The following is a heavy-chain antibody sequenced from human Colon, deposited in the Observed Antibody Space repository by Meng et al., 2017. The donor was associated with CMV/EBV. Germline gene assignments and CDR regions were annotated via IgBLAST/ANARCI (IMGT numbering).Heavy chain of an antibody. CDR2: MDPTTGRT. V-gene: IGHV1-2*02. Sequence: SGGEVGMPGAAVKVSCKASGYSFTGYYIHWVRQAPGQGLEWMGWMDPTTGRTDYAQKFQGTVTMTRDTSISTAYLELSRLTSDDTAVYYCASHSSYVWGSHHWGQGTLVTVSS. CDR3: ASHSSYVWGSHH. D-gene: IGHD3-16*01. CDR1: GYSFTGYY. J-gene: IGHJ1*01.